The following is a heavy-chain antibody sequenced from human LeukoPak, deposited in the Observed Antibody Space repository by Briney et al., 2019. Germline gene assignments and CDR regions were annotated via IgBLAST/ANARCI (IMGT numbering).Heavy chain of an antibody. J-gene: IGHJ4*02. CDR2: IYTSGST. CDR1: GGSISSYY. Sequence: SETLSLTCTVSGGSISSYYWSWIRQPPGKGLEWIGYIYTSGSTNYNPSLKSRVTISVDTSKNQFSLKLSSVTAADTAVYYWARHTEARPLDYWGQGTLVTVSS. CDR3: ARHTEARPLDY. V-gene: IGHV4-4*09. D-gene: IGHD6-6*01.